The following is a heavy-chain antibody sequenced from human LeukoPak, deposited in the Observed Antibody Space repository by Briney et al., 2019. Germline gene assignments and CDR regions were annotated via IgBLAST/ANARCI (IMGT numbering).Heavy chain of an antibody. Sequence: GGSLRLSCAASGFTFSSYAMSWVRQAPGKGLEWVSAISGSGGSTYYADSVKGRFTISRDNSKNTLYLQMNSLRAEDTAVYYCATQRLVLSRIDYWGQGTMVTVSS. J-gene: IGHJ4*02. D-gene: IGHD6-19*01. CDR1: GFTFSSYA. CDR3: ATQRLVLSRIDY. CDR2: ISGSGGST. V-gene: IGHV3-23*01.